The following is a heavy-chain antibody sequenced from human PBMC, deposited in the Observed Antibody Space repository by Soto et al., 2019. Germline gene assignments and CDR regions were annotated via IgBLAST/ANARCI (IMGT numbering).Heavy chain of an antibody. CDR3: ARGYYYDSSGYSAFDY. CDR1: GYTFTSYG. J-gene: IGHJ4*02. CDR2: ISAYNGNT. D-gene: IGHD3-22*01. V-gene: IGHV1-18*01. Sequence: ASVKVSCKASGYTFTSYGISWVRQAPGQGLEWMGWISAYNGNTNYAQKLQGRVTMTTDTSTSTAYMELRSLRSDDTAVFYCARGYYYDSSGYSAFDYWGKGTLVTVSS.